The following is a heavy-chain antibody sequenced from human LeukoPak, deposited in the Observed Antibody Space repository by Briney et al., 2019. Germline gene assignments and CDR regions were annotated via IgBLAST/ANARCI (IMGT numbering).Heavy chain of an antibody. D-gene: IGHD3-22*01. CDR2: IYYSGST. CDR1: GGSISSYY. V-gene: IGHV4-59*01. Sequence: PSETLSLTCTVSGGSISSYYWSWIRQPPGKGLEWIGYIYYSGSTNYNPSLKSRVTISVDTSKNQFSLKLSSVTAADTAVYYCARDAAYYYDSSGYYLGSNWFDPWGQGTLVTVSS. CDR3: ARDAAYYYDSSGYYLGSNWFDP. J-gene: IGHJ5*02.